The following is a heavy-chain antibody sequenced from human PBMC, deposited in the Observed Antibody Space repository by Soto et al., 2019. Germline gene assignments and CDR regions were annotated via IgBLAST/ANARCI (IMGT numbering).Heavy chain of an antibody. Sequence: GGSLRLSCAASGFTFSSYAMSWVRQAPGKGLEWVSAISGSGGSTYYADSVKGRFTISRDNSKNTLYLQMNSLRAEDTAVYYCAKDKTISGYSHCNWFDPWGQGTLVTVSS. V-gene: IGHV3-23*01. D-gene: IGHD3-22*01. CDR1: GFTFSSYA. CDR2: ISGSGGST. CDR3: AKDKTISGYSHCNWFDP. J-gene: IGHJ5*02.